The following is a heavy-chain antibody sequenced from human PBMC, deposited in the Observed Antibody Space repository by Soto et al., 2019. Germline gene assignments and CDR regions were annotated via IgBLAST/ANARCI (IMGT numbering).Heavy chain of an antibody. J-gene: IGHJ4*02. V-gene: IGHV2-5*02. D-gene: IGHD3-10*01. Sequence: QITLKESGPTLVKPTQTLTLTCTFSGFSFSVNGVAVGWIRQPPGQALEWLALIYWDDDQRYNPSLKDRLTITKDTSRNQVVLTMTNMDPVDTATYHCAHKRDVSRGFKYWGQGTLVTVSS. CDR2: IYWDDDQ. CDR3: AHKRDVSRGFKY. CDR1: GFSFSVNGVA.